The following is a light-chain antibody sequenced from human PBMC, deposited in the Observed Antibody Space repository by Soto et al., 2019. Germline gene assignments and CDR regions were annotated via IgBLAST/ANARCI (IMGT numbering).Light chain of an antibody. CDR1: QSVSSY. J-gene: IGKJ1*01. Sequence: EIVLTQSPATLSLSPGERATLSCRASQSVSSYLAWYQQKPGQAPRLLIYDASNRATGIPASFSGSGSGTDHTLTIRLLAPEDFTFYYCKQRCHCHPWTFGQGTKVEIE. V-gene: IGKV3-11*01. CDR2: DAS. CDR3: KQRCHCHPWT.